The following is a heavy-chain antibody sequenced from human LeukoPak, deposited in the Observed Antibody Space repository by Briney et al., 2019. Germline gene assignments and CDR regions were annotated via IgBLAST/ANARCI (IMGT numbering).Heavy chain of an antibody. V-gene: IGHV5-51*01. CDR1: GYSFTSYW. D-gene: IGHD3-22*01. J-gene: IGHJ4*02. Sequence: PGESLKISCKGSGYSFTSYWIGWVRQMPGKGLEWMGIIYPGDSDTRYSPSFQGQVTISADKSISTAYLQWSSLKASDTAMYYCARSSKDYYDSSGYADYWGQGTLVTVSS. CDR3: ARSSKDYYDSSGYADY. CDR2: IYPGDSDT.